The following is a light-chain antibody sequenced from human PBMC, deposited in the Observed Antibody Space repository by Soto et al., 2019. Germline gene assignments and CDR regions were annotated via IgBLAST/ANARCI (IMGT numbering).Light chain of an antibody. V-gene: IGLV2-23*02. CDR1: RSDVGGYNL. Sequence: QTPLTQPSSVSGSPGQSVTISCTGTRSDVGGYNLVSWYQHHTRKAPKLVIYEVSERPSGVSYRFSGSKSAKKASLTISGLQAGDEADYYCCSYAGSVDHYVFGTGTKVTV. CDR2: EVS. CDR3: CSYAGSVDHYV. J-gene: IGLJ1*01.